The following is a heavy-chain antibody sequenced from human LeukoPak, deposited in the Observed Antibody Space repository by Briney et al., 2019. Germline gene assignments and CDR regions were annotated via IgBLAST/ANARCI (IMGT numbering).Heavy chain of an antibody. J-gene: IGHJ4*02. D-gene: IGHD3-10*01. CDR3: ARDSERSRLSSPSGPLDY. Sequence: SETLSLTCTVSGGSISSYYWSWIRQPAGKGLEWIGRIYTSGSTNYNPSLKSRVTMSVDTSKNQFSLKLSSVTAADTAVYYCARDSERSRLSSPSGPLDYWGQGTLVTVSS. CDR2: IYTSGST. V-gene: IGHV4-4*07. CDR1: GGSISSYY.